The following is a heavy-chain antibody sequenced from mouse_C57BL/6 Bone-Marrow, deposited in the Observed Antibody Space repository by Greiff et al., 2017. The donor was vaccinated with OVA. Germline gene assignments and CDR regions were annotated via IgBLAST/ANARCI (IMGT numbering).Heavy chain of an antibody. CDR2: INPYNGGT. J-gene: IGHJ3*01. CDR1: GYTFTDYY. Sequence: VQLQQSGPVLVKPGASVKMSCKASGYTFTDYYMNWVKQSHGKSLEWIGVINPYNGGTSYNQKFKGKATLTVDKSSSTAYMELNSLTSEDSAVYYCARKDYGNWFAYWGQGTLVTVSA. V-gene: IGHV1-19*01. D-gene: IGHD2-1*01. CDR3: ARKDYGNWFAY.